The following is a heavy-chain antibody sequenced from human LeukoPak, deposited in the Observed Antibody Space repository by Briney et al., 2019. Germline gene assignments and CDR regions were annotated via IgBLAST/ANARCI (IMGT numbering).Heavy chain of an antibody. Sequence: GGSLRLSCAASGFTFSSYEMDWVRQAPGKGLEWVSYISSSGSTIYYADSVKGRFTISRDNAKNSLYLQMNSLRAEDTAVYYCARDRAVAYDYWGQGTLVTVSS. CDR3: ARDRAVAYDY. D-gene: IGHD6-19*01. CDR2: ISSSGSTI. CDR1: GFTFSSYE. V-gene: IGHV3-48*03. J-gene: IGHJ4*02.